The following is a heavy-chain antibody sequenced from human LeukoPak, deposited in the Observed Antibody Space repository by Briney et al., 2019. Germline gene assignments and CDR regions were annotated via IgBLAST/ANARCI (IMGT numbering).Heavy chain of an antibody. J-gene: IGHJ4*02. CDR3: AKDQGVNFFDY. Sequence: GGSLRLSCAASGFTFSSYGMHWVRQAPGKGLEWVAVISYDGSNKYYADSVKGRFTISRDNSKNTLYLQMNSLRAEDTAVYYCAKDQGVNFFDYWGQGTLVTVSS. V-gene: IGHV3-30*19. CDR1: GFTFSSYG. CDR2: ISYDGSNK. D-gene: IGHD2-8*01.